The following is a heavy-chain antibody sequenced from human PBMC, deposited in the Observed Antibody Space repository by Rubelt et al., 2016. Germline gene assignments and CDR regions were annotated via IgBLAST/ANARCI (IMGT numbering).Heavy chain of an antibody. V-gene: IGHV4-30-4*07. J-gene: IGHJ6*02. CDR1: GGSISSGGYS. CDR2: IYYSGST. D-gene: IGHD1-26*01. CDR3: ARGNHGSYPLPFYYYYYGMDV. Sequence: VSGGSISSGGYSWSWIRQPPGKGLEWIGYIYYSGSTYYNPSLKSRVTISVDTSKNQFSLKLSSVTAADTAVYYCARGNHGSYPLPFYYYYYGMDVWGQGTTVTVSS.